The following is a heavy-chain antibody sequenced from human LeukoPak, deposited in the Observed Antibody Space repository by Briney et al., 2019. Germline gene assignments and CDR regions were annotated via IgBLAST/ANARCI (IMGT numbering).Heavy chain of an antibody. D-gene: IGHD3-10*01. CDR1: GFIFNNYA. CDR3: AKDQRFGDLDDY. J-gene: IGHJ4*02. Sequence: GGSLRLSCAASGFIFNNYAMSWVRQAPGKGLEWVSSTSGTGATTYYADSVKGRFAISRDNSKNTLYLQMSSLRAEDTAVYYCAKDQRFGDLDDYRGQGTLDTVSS. CDR2: TSGTGATT. V-gene: IGHV3-23*01.